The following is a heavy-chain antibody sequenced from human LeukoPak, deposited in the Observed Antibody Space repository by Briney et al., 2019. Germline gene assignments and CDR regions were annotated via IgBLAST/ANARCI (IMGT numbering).Heavy chain of an antibody. CDR1: GYTFTGYY. D-gene: IGHD1-26*01. Sequence: ASVKVSCKASGYTFTGYYMHWVRQAPGQGLEWMGWINPNSGGTNYAQKFQGRVTMTRDTSISTAYMELSRLRSDDTAVYYCARDFRYGSYHHYNMGYWGQGTLVTVSS. CDR2: INPNSGGT. J-gene: IGHJ4*02. CDR3: ARDFRYGSYHHYNMGY. V-gene: IGHV1-2*02.